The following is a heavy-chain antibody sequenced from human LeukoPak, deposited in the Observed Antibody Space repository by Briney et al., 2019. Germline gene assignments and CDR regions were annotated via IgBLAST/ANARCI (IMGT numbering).Heavy chain of an antibody. V-gene: IGHV4-30-4*01. Sequence: SQTLSLTCTVSGGSISSGDYYWSWIRQPPGKGLEWIGYIYYSGSTSYNPSLKSRVAISVDTSKTQFSLKLSSVTAADTAVYYCARDTRGTEYCSGGRCSNYWGQGTLVTVSS. CDR2: IYYSGST. CDR3: ARDTRGTEYCSGGRCSNY. CDR1: GGSISSGDYY. J-gene: IGHJ4*02. D-gene: IGHD2-15*01.